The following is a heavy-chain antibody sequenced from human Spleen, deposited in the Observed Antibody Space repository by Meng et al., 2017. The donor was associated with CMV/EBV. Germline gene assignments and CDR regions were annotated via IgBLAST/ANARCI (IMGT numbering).Heavy chain of an antibody. J-gene: IGHJ6*02. CDR3: ARVKRYCTGGSCSSTGYYGMDV. CDR2: INPNSGGK. Sequence: ASVKVSCKASGYTFTGYYMHWVRQAPGQGLEWMGWINPNSGGKNYAQKFQGRVTMTRDTSISTAYMEVSRLRSDDMAVYYCARVKRYCTGGSCSSTGYYGMDVWGQGTTVTVSS. V-gene: IGHV1-2*02. CDR1: GYTFTGYY. D-gene: IGHD2-15*01.